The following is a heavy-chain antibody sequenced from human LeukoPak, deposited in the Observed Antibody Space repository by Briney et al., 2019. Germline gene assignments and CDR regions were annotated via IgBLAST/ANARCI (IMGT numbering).Heavy chain of an antibody. V-gene: IGHV3-23*01. CDR3: AKDFLDNRERPYYMDV. Sequence: GGSLRLSCEASGFTLSSYAMSWVRQAPGKGLEWVSGISGSGGSTYHADSVKGRFTISRDNSKNTLYLQMHSLRAEDTAVYYCAKDFLDNRERPYYMDVWGKGTTVTVSS. D-gene: IGHD1-1*01. CDR1: GFTLSSYA. CDR2: ISGSGGST. J-gene: IGHJ6*03.